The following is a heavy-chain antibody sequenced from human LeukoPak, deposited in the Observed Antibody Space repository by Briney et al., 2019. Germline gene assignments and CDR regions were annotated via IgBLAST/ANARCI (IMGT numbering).Heavy chain of an antibody. CDR2: ISYDGNNE. D-gene: IGHD1-26*01. V-gene: IGHV3-30*04. Sequence: PGRSLRLSCAASRFTFSTYAMHWVRQAPGKGLEWVAVISYDGNNEYYADSVKGRFTISRDNAKNSLYLQMNSLRAEDTAVYYCARGTSGKDYWGQGTLVTVSS. J-gene: IGHJ4*02. CDR1: RFTFSTYA. CDR3: ARGTSGKDY.